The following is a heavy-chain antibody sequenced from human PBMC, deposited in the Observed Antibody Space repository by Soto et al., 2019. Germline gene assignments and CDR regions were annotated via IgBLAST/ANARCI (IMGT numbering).Heavy chain of an antibody. CDR1: GFTFSSYA. CDR2: ISGSGGRT. CDR3: AKSVGAIAAAGTGAPNY. Sequence: GGSLRLSCAASGFTFSSYAMNWVRQAPGKGLEWVSAISGSGGRTYYADSVKGRFTISRDNSKNTLYLQMNSLRAEDTAVYYSAKSVGAIAAAGTGAPNYWGRGTLVTVS. V-gene: IGHV3-23*01. D-gene: IGHD6-13*01. J-gene: IGHJ4*02.